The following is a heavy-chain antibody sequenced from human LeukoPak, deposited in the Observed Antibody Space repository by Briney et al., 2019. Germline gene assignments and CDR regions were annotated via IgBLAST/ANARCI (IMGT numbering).Heavy chain of an antibody. V-gene: IGHV4-39*01. CDR1: TGSISSNIYY. D-gene: IGHD5-12*01. Sequence: SETLFLTCTVSTGSISSNIYYWGWIRQPPGKGLEWIGDIYYSGSTYYNPSLKSRVTISVDTSKNQFSLKLSSVTIAASPCYFCARRGGYDFSYDDWSQGILVTASS. CDR3: ARRGGYDFSYDD. CDR2: IYYSGST. J-gene: IGHJ4*01.